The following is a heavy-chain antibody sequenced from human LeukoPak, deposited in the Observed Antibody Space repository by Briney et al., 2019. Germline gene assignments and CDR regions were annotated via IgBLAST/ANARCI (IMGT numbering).Heavy chain of an antibody. V-gene: IGHV3-30*03. CDR1: GFTFSSYG. D-gene: IGHD4-17*01. CDR3: ARDDYGDLAGGCHY. CDR2: ISYDGSNK. Sequence: GGSLRLSCAASGFTFSSYGMHWVRQAPGKGLEWVAVISYDGSNKYYADSVKGRFTISRDNSKNTLYLQMNSLRAEDTAVYYCARDDYGDLAGGCHYWGQGTLVTVSS. J-gene: IGHJ4*02.